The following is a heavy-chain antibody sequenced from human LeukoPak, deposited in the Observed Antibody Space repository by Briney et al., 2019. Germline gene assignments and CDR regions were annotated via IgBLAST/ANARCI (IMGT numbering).Heavy chain of an antibody. V-gene: IGHV1-2*02. J-gene: IGHJ4*02. Sequence: ASVKVSCTASGYTFIGYYIHWVRQAPGQGLEWMGWINPNTGGTNYAQKFQGRVTMTRDTSINTVYMDLSRLRSDDTAVYYCARDPRDYYDSNDEDYWGQGTLVTVSS. CDR3: ARDPRDYYDSNDEDY. CDR2: INPNTGGT. CDR1: GYTFIGYY. D-gene: IGHD3-22*01.